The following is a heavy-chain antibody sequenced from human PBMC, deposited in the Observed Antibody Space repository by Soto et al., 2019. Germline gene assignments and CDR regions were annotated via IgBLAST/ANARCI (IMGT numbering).Heavy chain of an antibody. D-gene: IGHD3-16*01. CDR2: INHSGST. CDR3: ARVALGLWLIRYYFDY. J-gene: IGHJ4*02. V-gene: IGHV4-34*01. Sequence: SETLSLTCAVYGGSFSGYYWSWIRQPPGKGLEWIGEINHSGSTNYNPSLKSRVTISVDTSKNQFSLKLGSVTAADTAVYYCARVALGLWLIRYYFDYWGQGTLVTVSS. CDR1: GGSFSGYY.